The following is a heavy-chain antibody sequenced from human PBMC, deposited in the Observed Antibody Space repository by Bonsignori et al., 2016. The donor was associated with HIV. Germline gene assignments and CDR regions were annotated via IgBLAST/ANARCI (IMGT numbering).Heavy chain of an antibody. D-gene: IGHD3-22*01. V-gene: IGHV3-21*01. CDR2: ISSRSSYI. Sequence: WIRQPPGKGLEWVSSISSRSSYIYYADSVKGRFTISRDNAKNSLYLQMNSLRAEDTAVYYCAREDGYYYENGVDYWGQGTLVTVSS. CDR3: AREDGYYYENGVDY. J-gene: IGHJ4*02.